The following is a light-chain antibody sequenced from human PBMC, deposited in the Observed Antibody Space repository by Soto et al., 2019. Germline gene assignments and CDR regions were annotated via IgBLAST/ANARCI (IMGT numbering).Light chain of an antibody. CDR2: EVS. V-gene: IGLV2-14*01. Sequence: QSVLTQPASVSGTPGLSITISCTGSNSDVGIYDFVSWYQHHPGRAPKLIVSEVSHRPSGVSNRFSGSKSGNTASLTISGLQSEDEADYYCISYTSDDVRYVFGTGTKFTVL. CDR3: ISYTSDDVRYV. J-gene: IGLJ1*01. CDR1: NSDVGIYDF.